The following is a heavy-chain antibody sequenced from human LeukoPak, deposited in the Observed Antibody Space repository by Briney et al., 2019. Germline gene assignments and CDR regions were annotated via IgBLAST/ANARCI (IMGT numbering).Heavy chain of an antibody. Sequence: GGSLRLSCAASGFTFSTYTMNWVRQAPGKGLEWVSSITSSSSNIYYADLVKGRFTISRDNARNSLYLQMNSLRAEDTSVYYCARARIAAAGTGAFDVWGQGTMVTVSS. D-gene: IGHD6-13*01. V-gene: IGHV3-21*01. CDR2: ITSSSSNI. CDR3: ARARIAAAGTGAFDV. J-gene: IGHJ3*01. CDR1: GFTFSTYT.